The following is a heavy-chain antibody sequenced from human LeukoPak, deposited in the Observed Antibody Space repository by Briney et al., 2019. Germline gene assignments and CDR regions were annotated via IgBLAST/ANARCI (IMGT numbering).Heavy chain of an antibody. V-gene: IGHV4-30-4*08. Sequence: SQTLSLTCTVSGGSISSGDNYSSWLRQPPGKGLEWIGYIYYSGSTYYNPSLKSRVTISVDTSKNQFSLKLSSMSAADRAVYYCARGDLYSSSWYNWGQGTLVTVSS. CDR3: ARGDLYSSSWYN. CDR2: IYYSGST. CDR1: GGSISSGDNY. D-gene: IGHD6-13*01. J-gene: IGHJ4*02.